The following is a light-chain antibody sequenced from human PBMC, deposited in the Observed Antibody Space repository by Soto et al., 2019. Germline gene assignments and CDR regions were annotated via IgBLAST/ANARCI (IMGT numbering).Light chain of an antibody. J-gene: IGKJ2*01. CDR2: SAS. V-gene: IGKV3-15*01. CDR3: QQGHNRPLT. Sequence: EIAMTQSPATLSVSPGERATLSCRASQSISTELAWYQQIPGQPPRLLIYSASTRATGVPARFTGSGSGSEFTLTISGLQSEDFAMYYCQQGHNRPLTSGHGTRLEI. CDR1: QSISTE.